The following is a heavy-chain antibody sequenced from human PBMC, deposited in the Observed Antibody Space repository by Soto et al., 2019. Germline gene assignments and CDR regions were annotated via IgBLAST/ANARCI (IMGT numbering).Heavy chain of an antibody. CDR1: GYTFTDYG. J-gene: IGHJ4*02. CDR3: AREEGIRDRHAFDY. V-gene: IGHV1-18*04. CDR2: ISTYNGNT. Sequence: QVQLVQSGAEVKKPGASVKVSCKASGYTFTDYGISWVRQAPGQGLEWMGWISTYNGNTIYAQKIQGRVTMTTDTSTSTAYVELRSLRSDDTAVYYCAREEGIRDRHAFDYWGQGTLVTVAS.